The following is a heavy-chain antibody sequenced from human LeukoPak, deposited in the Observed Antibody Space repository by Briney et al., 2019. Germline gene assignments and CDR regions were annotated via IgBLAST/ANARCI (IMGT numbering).Heavy chain of an antibody. CDR3: ARGLGPAAAADY. J-gene: IGHJ4*02. CDR2: MNPNSGNT. CDR1: GYTFTSYD. V-gene: IGHV1-8*01. D-gene: IGHD6-13*01. Sequence: ASVKVSCKASGYTFTSYDINWVRQATGHGLEWMGWMNPNSGNTGYAQKFQGRVTMTRNTSISTAYMELSSLRSEDTAVYYCARGLGPAAAADYWGQGTLVTVSS.